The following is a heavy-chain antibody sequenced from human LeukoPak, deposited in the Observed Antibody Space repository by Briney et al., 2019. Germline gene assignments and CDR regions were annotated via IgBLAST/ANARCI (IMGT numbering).Heavy chain of an antibody. CDR1: GFTFSSYA. J-gene: IGHJ4*02. CDR2: MYTGGGR. Sequence: GGSLRLSCAASGFTFSSYAMSWVRQAPGKGLEWVSVMYTGGGRYYGDSVKGRFTISRDNSKNTVFLQMNSLRVEDTALYYCTRGQSYCGADCYSDWGQGTLVTVSS. V-gene: IGHV3-66*01. D-gene: IGHD2-21*02. CDR3: TRGQSYCGADCYSD.